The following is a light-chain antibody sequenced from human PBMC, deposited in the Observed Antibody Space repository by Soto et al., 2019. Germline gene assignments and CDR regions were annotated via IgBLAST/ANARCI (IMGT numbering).Light chain of an antibody. J-gene: IGLJ1*01. V-gene: IGLV1-40*01. Sequence: QSVLTQPPSVSGAPGQRVTISCAGSSSSIGAGYDVHWYQQLPGAAPKLLIYANSNRPSGVPDRFSGSKSGTSASLAITGLQAEDEADYYCQSYDNSLYGYVFGSGTKVTVL. CDR3: QSYDNSLYGYV. CDR2: ANS. CDR1: SSSIGAGYD.